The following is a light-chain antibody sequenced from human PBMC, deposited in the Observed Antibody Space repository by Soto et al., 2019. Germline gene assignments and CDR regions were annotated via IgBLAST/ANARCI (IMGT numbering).Light chain of an antibody. V-gene: IGKV1-39*01. CDR2: TAS. CDR3: QQSYSRPRT. Sequence: DIQMTQSPSTLSASVGDRVTITCRASQSISSWLAWYQQKPGKAPKLLIYTASSLESGVPSRFSGSGSGTDFTLTIASLQPEDFATYFCQQSYSRPRTFGQGTKVDIK. CDR1: QSISSW. J-gene: IGKJ1*01.